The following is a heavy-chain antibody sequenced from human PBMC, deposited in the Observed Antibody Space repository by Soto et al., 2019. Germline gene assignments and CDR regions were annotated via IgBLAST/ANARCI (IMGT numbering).Heavy chain of an antibody. Sequence: SLRLSCAASGFTFSSYAMSWVRQAPGKGLEWVSAISGSGGSTYYADSVKGRFTISRDNSKNTLYLQMNSLRAEDTAVYYCANGPWIQLWLLSYWGQGTLVTVSS. CDR1: GFTFSSYA. J-gene: IGHJ4*02. CDR3: ANGPWIQLWLLSY. V-gene: IGHV3-23*01. D-gene: IGHD5-18*01. CDR2: ISGSGGST.